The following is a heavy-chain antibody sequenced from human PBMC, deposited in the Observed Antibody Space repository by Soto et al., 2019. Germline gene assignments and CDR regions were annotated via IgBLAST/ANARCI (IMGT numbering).Heavy chain of an antibody. CDR2: IYYSGST. D-gene: IGHD5-18*01. CDR1: GGSISSSSYY. J-gene: IGHJ4*02. V-gene: IGHV4-39*01. CDR3: ARQYSYGYPY. Sequence: SSETLSLTCTVSGGSISSSSYYWGWIRQPPGKGLEWIGSIYYSGSTYYNPSLKSRVTISVDTSKNQFSLKLSSVTAADTAVYYRARQYSYGYPYWGQGTLVTVS.